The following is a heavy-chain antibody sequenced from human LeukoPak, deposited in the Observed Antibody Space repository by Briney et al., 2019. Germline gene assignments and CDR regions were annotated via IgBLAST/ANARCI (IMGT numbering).Heavy chain of an antibody. J-gene: IGHJ3*02. CDR2: IIPIFGTA. D-gene: IGHD3-10*01. CDR3: AGVHYYGSGSYYRGAFDI. Sequence: SVKTYSKSSAGTVSSYTISWARQSNGQGLEWMGGIIPIFGTANYAQKFQGRVTITADKSTSTAYMELSSLRSEDTAVYYCAGVHYYGSGSYYRGAFDIWGQGTMVTVSS. V-gene: IGHV1-69*06. CDR1: AGTVSSYT.